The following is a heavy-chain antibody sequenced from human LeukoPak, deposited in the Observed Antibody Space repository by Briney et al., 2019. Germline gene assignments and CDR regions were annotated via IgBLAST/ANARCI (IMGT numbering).Heavy chain of an antibody. CDR3: AKDSDYYGSGSYYTN. V-gene: IGHV3-9*01. Sequence: GGSLRLSCAASGFTFDDYAIHWVRQAPGKGLEWVSGISWNSDSIGYADSVKGRFTVSRDNAKNSLYLQMNNLRAEDTALYYCAKDSDYYGSGSYYTNWGQGTLVTVSS. J-gene: IGHJ4*02. D-gene: IGHD3-10*01. CDR1: GFTFDDYA. CDR2: ISWNSDSI.